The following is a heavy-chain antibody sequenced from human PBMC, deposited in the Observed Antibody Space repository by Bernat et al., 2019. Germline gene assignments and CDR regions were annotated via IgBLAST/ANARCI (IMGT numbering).Heavy chain of an antibody. CDR2: INSDGSST. V-gene: IGHV3-74*01. D-gene: IGHD2-15*01. CDR3: ARAVRCSGGSCYYVFDY. Sequence: EVQLVESGGGLVQPGGSLRLPCAASGFTFSSYWMHWVRQAPGKGLVWVSRINSDGSSTSYADSVKGRFTISRDNAKNTLYLQMNSLRAEDTAVYYCARAVRCSGGSCYYVFDYWGQGTLVTVSS. J-gene: IGHJ4*02. CDR1: GFTFSSYW.